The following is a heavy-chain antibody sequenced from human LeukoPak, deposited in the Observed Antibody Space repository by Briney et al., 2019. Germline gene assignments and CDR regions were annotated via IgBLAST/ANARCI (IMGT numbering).Heavy chain of an antibody. CDR3: GTLLSNGPFDY. CDR1: GYTFTGYY. J-gene: IGHJ4*02. CDR2: IYPNSGAT. Sequence: ASVKVSCKXSGYTFTGYYMHWVRQAPGQGLEWMGYIYPNSGATKYSQKFQGRVTMTRDTSISTAYMELSGLGSDDTAVYYCGTLLSNGPFDYWGQGSLVTVSS. V-gene: IGHV1-2*02.